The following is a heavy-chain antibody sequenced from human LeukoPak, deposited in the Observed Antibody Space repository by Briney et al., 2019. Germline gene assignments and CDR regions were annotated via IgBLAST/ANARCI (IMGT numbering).Heavy chain of an antibody. Sequence: GGSLRLSCAASRFTFSTYSINWVRQAPGKGLEWVSYISSSTSTIYYADSVKGRFTISRDNAKKSLYLQMNSLRAEDTAVYYCYGLTGTNPDYWGQGTLVTVSS. J-gene: IGHJ4*02. CDR2: ISSSTSTI. CDR1: RFTFSTYS. CDR3: YGLTGTNPDY. V-gene: IGHV3-48*04. D-gene: IGHD7-27*01.